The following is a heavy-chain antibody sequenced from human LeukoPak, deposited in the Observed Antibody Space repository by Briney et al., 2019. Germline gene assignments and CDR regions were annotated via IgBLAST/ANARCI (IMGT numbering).Heavy chain of an antibody. CDR3: AKGIVVVPAATFDY. CDR2: INPDGSTT. J-gene: IGHJ4*02. V-gene: IGHV3-74*01. CDR1: GFTFSSYW. D-gene: IGHD2-2*01. Sequence: GGSLRLSCAASGFTFSSYWMHWVRQAPGKGLVWVSRINPDGSTTSYADSVKGRFTISRDSAKNTLYLQMNSLRAEDTAVYYCAKGIVVVPAATFDYWGQGTLVTVSS.